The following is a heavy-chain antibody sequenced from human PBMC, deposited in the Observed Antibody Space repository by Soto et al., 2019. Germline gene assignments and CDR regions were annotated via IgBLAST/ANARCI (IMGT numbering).Heavy chain of an antibody. J-gene: IGHJ5*02. D-gene: IGHD6-13*01. CDR3: AGYEPLGP. CDR1: VFTFSSYA. CDR2: ISGSGGST. Sequence: WGSLLLSCASSVFTFSSYAMSWVRQAPGKGLDWVSAISGSGGSTYYADSVKGRFTISRDNSKNTLYLQMNSLRAEDTAVYYCAGYEPLGPWGQGTMVTVSS. V-gene: IGHV3-23*01.